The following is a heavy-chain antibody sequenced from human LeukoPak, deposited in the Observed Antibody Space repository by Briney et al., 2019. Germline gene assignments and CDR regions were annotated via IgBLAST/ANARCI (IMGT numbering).Heavy chain of an antibody. CDR3: ARDLSPVEIVATVLDS. Sequence: RGSLRLSCAGSGFSFSTFDMSWVRQAPGRGLEWVSSISSRSTYLDYADSLKGRFTISRDNAKNSLYLQMNSLRAEDTGVYYCARDLSPVEIVATVLDSWGQGTLVTVSS. D-gene: IGHD5-12*01. V-gene: IGHV3-21*01. CDR1: GFSFSTFD. J-gene: IGHJ4*02. CDR2: ISSRSTYL.